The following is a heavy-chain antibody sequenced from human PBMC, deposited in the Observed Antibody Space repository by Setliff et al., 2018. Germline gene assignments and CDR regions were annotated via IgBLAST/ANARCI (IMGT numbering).Heavy chain of an antibody. D-gene: IGHD3-16*01. V-gene: IGHV1-2*02. Sequence: ASVKVSCKTSGYSFTDYYIHWVRQAPGQGLEWVGWIDPKSGRTKYAVKFPGRVTMTRDTSSSTIYMEVNSLTSDDTAVYFCAKQGDLAFDYWGQGTQVTVSS. CDR2: IDPKSGRT. CDR1: GYSFTDYY. J-gene: IGHJ4*02. CDR3: AKQGDLAFDY.